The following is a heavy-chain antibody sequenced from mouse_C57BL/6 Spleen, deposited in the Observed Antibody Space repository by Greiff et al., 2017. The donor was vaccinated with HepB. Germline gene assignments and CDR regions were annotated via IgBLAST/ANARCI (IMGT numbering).Heavy chain of an antibody. CDR1: GYTFTSYW. J-gene: IGHJ2*01. D-gene: IGHD1-1*01. V-gene: IGHV1-64*01. CDR3: DYYGSSYEDYFDY. CDR2: IHPNSGST. Sequence: QVQLKQPGAELVKPGASVKLSCKASGYTFTSYWMHWVKQRPGQGLEWIGMIHPNSGSTNYNEKFTSKATLTVDKSSSTAYMQLSSLTSEDSAVYYCDYYGSSYEDYFDYWGQGTTLTVSS.